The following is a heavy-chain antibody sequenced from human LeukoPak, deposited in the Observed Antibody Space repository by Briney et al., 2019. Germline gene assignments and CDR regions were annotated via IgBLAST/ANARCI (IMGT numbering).Heavy chain of an antibody. V-gene: IGHV3-21*01. Sequence: GGSLRLSCAASRFTFSSYSMNWVRQAPGKGLEWVSSISSSSSYIYYADSVKGRFTISRDNAKNSLYLQMNSLRAEDTAVYYCARSRYDYVWGSYRYTPAEYFQHWGQGTLVTVSS. CDR1: RFTFSSYS. D-gene: IGHD3-16*02. CDR2: ISSSSSYI. CDR3: ARSRYDYVWGSYRYTPAEYFQH. J-gene: IGHJ1*01.